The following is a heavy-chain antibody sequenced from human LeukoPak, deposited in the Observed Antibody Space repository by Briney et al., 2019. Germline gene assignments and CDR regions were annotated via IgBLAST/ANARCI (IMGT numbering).Heavy chain of an antibody. CDR2: ISGSGGST. CDR1: GFTFSSYA. V-gene: IGHV3-23*01. J-gene: IGHJ4*02. Sequence: GGTLRLSCAASGFTFSSYAMSWVRRAPGKGLEWVSAISGSGGSTYYADSVKGRFTISRDNSKNTLYLQMNSLRAEDTAVYYCAKLTLGYCSGGSCYSGRWYFDYWGQGTLVTVSS. D-gene: IGHD2-15*01. CDR3: AKLTLGYCSGGSCYSGRWYFDY.